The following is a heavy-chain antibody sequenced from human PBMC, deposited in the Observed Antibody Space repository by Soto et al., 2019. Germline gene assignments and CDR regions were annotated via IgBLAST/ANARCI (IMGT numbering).Heavy chain of an antibody. D-gene: IGHD3-22*01. Sequence: SVKVSCKASGGAFSIYAISWVRQAPGQGLEWMGGIIPIFGTANYAQKFQGRVTITADESTSTAYMELSSLRSEDTAVSFCASYYYDSNGYYPEYFQHWGQGTLVTLYS. CDR1: GGAFSIYA. CDR2: IIPIFGTA. J-gene: IGHJ1*01. CDR3: ASYYYDSNGYYPEYFQH. V-gene: IGHV1-69*13.